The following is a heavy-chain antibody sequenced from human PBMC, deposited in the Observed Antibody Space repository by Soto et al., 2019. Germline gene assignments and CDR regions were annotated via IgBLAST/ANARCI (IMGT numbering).Heavy chain of an antibody. CDR3: ARGPEDSDVPRWDY. V-gene: IGHV1-46*02. CDR2: INLRGGTT. D-gene: IGHD1-26*01. Sequence: QVQLMQSGAEVRKPGASVRLSCETSGYNFNQYYIHWVRLAPGQGLEWMGIINLRGGTTEYAHKFRGRVTVTGDTSTKTAYMELRNLRSEDTAMYFCARGPEDSDVPRWDYWGQGTLVTVSS. CDR1: GYNFNQYY. J-gene: IGHJ4*02.